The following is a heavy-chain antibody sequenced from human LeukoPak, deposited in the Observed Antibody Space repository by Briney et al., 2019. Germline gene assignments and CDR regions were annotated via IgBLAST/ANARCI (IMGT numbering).Heavy chain of an antibody. CDR2: IIPIFGTA. CDR3: ARELSTVTTLWFDP. J-gene: IGHJ5*02. D-gene: IGHD4-17*01. V-gene: IGHV1-69*05. CDR1: GGTFSSYA. Sequence: GASVKVSCKASGGTFSSYAISWVRQAPGQGLEWMGRIIPIFGTANYARKFQGRVTITTDESTSTAYMELSSLRSEDTAVYYCARELSTVTTLWFDPWGQGTLVTVSS.